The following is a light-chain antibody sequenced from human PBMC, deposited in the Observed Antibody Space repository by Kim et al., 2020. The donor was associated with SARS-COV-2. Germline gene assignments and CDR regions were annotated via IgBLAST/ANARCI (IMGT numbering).Light chain of an antibody. Sequence: DIQMTQSPSSLSASVGDRVTVTCRASQSISTSLNWYQQKPGKAPKVLIYAASSLQSGVPSRFNGSGSGTDFTLTISSLQPEDFATYYCQQSYSTPPTFGGGTKVDIK. CDR2: AAS. V-gene: IGKV1-39*01. J-gene: IGKJ4*01. CDR3: QQSYSTPPT. CDR1: QSISTS.